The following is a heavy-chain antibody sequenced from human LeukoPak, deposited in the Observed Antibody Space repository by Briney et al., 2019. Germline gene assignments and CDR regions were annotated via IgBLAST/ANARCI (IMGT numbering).Heavy chain of an antibody. V-gene: IGHV4-59*08. CDR3: ARRGPATFDY. J-gene: IGHJ4*02. Sequence: PSETLSLICTVSGGSISSYYWSWIRQPPGKGLEWIGYIYYSGTTTYNPSLKSRVSISVDTSRTQFSLKLTSVTAADTAVYYCARRGPATFDYWGQGLLVTVSS. CDR1: GGSISSYY. CDR2: IYYSGTT. D-gene: IGHD2-2*01.